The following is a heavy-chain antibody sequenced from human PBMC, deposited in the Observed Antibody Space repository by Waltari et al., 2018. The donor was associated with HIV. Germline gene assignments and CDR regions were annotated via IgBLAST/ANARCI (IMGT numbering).Heavy chain of an antibody. V-gene: IGHV3-7*01. D-gene: IGHD1-1*01. CDR3: ARAGGAWNRFDY. CDR1: GFTFRNTW. Sequence: EVQLVESGGGLVQPGGSLRLSCDASGFTFRNTWMTWVRQDPGKELDFLANIDPDGRDNDQENCGKGRFSISRDNAKNSFYLQMNSLRVDDTAVYYGARAGGAWNRFDYWGQGTLVTVSS. CDR2: IDPDGRDN. J-gene: IGHJ4*02.